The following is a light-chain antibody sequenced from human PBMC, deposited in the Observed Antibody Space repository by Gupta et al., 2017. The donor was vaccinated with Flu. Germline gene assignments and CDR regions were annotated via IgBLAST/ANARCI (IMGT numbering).Light chain of an antibody. J-gene: IGKJ5*01. CDR1: QTISNA. CDR2: GAS. CDR3: RQYKSYPIT. V-gene: IGKV1D-16*01. Sequence: DIQMTQSPSSLSASVGDRVIITCRASQTISNALGWYQQKPGKAPKSLIYGASSLQSGVPSRFSGSGSGTDFTLTISSLQPEDIGTYYCRQYKSYPITFGQGTRVEI.